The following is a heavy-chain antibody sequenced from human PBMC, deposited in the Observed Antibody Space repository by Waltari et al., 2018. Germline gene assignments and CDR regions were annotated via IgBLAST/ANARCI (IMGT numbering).Heavy chain of an antibody. CDR2: VSWSGATV. V-gene: IGHV3-9*02. CDR1: GFDSYDYA. J-gene: IGHJ2*01. CDR3: AASRGVYWYFDF. Sequence: EVQLVESGGGLLQPGRSLRLSCAATGFDSYDYAMHWVRQVPGRGLEWVSVVSWSGATVGYADSVNGRFAISRDNAKNSLYLQMNSLRVEDTAFYYCAASRGVYWYFDFWGRGTLVSVSS. D-gene: IGHD3-16*01.